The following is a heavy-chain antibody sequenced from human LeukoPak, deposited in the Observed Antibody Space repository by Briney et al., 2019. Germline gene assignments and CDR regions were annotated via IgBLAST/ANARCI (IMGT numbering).Heavy chain of an antibody. CDR3: ARLDVGSGYLIDY. V-gene: IGHV4-61*02. CDR1: GGSISSGSYY. J-gene: IGHJ4*02. Sequence: SETLSLTCTVSGGSISSGSYYWSWIRQPAGKGLEWIGRIYTSGSINYNPSLKSRVTISVDTSKNQFSLKLSSVTAADTAVYYCARLDVGSGYLIDYWGQGTLVTVSS. CDR2: IYTSGSI. D-gene: IGHD5-12*01.